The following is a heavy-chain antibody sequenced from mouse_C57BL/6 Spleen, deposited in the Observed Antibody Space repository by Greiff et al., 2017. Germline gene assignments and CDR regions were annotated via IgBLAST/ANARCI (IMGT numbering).Heavy chain of an antibody. J-gene: IGHJ4*01. D-gene: IGHD1-1*01. CDR2: IDPETGGT. V-gene: IGHV1-15*01. CDR3: TRSYGSSYGYAMDY. CDR1: GYTFPDYE. Sequence: VQLQQSGAELVRPGASVTLSCKASGYTFPDYEMHWVKQTPVHGLEWIGAIDPETGGTAYNQKFKGKAILTADKSSSTAYMELRSLTSEDSAVYYCTRSYGSSYGYAMDYWGQGTSVTVSS.